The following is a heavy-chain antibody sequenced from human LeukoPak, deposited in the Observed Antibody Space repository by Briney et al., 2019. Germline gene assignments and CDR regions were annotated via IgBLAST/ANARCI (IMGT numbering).Heavy chain of an antibody. CDR1: GFTFRKHW. J-gene: IGHJ4*02. V-gene: IGHV3-7*01. CDR2: IKEDGSEK. Sequence: GGSLRLSCAADGFTFRKHWMSWVRQAMGKGLECVAKIKEDGSEKHYVDSVKGRFTISRDNTKNSLYLQMNSLRAEDTAVYYCARDPTTVTTSDYWGQGTLVTVSS. D-gene: IGHD4-17*01. CDR3: ARDPTTVTTSDY.